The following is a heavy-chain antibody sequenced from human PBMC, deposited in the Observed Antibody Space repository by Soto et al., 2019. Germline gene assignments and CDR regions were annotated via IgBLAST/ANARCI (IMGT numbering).Heavy chain of an antibody. CDR1: GFTFTTYA. CDR3: AKATRSVALLAGHRGGYYYYIGV. Sequence: EVQLLESGGGLVQPGGSLRLSCAASGFTFTTYAMSWVRQAPGKGLEWVSGLSGGGGSTYYADSVKGRFTISRDNSKHTRYLPTNRLRAADPAVYYRAKATRSVALLAGHRGGYYYYIGVWGKGSAVTVSS. J-gene: IGHJ6*03. CDR2: LSGGGGST. D-gene: IGHD2-21*01. V-gene: IGHV3-23*01.